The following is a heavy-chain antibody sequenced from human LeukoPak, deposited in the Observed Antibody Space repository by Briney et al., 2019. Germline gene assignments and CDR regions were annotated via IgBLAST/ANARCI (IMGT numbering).Heavy chain of an antibody. D-gene: IGHD3-9*01. Sequence: ASVKVSCKVSGYTLTELSMHWVRQAPGKGLEWMGGFDPEDGETICAQKFQGRVTMTTDTSTSTAYMELRSLRSDDTAVYYCARVLRYFDWSPSWFDPWGQGTLVTVSS. CDR1: GYTLTELS. CDR2: FDPEDGET. CDR3: ARVLRYFDWSPSWFDP. J-gene: IGHJ5*02. V-gene: IGHV1-24*01.